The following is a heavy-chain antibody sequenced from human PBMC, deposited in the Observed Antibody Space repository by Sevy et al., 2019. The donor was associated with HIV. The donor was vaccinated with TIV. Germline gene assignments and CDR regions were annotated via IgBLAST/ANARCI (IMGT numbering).Heavy chain of an antibody. CDR3: ARGSRGRITRIVVVGPFDY. V-gene: IGHV4-34*01. Sequence: SETLSLTCAVYGGSFSGYYWSWIRQPPGKGLEWIGEINHSGSTNYNPSLKSRVTISVDTSKNQFSLKLSSVTAADTAVYYCARGSRGRITRIVVVGPFDYWGQGTLVTVSS. D-gene: IGHD3-22*01. CDR2: INHSGST. CDR1: GGSFSGYY. J-gene: IGHJ4*02.